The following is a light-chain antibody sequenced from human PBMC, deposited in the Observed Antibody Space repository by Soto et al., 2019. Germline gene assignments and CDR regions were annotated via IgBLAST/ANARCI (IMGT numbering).Light chain of an antibody. Sequence: EIMMKQSPATLSVSPGERATLSCWASQNVRSNLAWYQQKPGQAPRLLIYGASTRATDIPARFSGSGSGTEFPLTISSLQSDDSAVYYCQQYNNWPPLFTFGRGTKVEIK. CDR3: QQYNNWPPLFT. J-gene: IGKJ3*01. CDR2: GAS. V-gene: IGKV3-15*01. CDR1: QNVRSN.